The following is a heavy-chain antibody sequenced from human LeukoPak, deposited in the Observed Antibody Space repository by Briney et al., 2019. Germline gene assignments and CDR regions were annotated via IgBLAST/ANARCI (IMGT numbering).Heavy chain of an antibody. CDR1: GFTFTSYA. CDR2: ISVAGGST. Sequence: PGGSLRLSCAASGFTFTSYAMSWVRQAPGKGLEWVSTISVAGGSTYYAVSVKGRFTISRDNSKNTLYLQMNSLRAEDTAIFYCAKVRSYYAFDIWGQGTMVTVSS. CDR3: AKVRSYYAFDI. J-gene: IGHJ3*02. D-gene: IGHD1-26*01. V-gene: IGHV3-23*01.